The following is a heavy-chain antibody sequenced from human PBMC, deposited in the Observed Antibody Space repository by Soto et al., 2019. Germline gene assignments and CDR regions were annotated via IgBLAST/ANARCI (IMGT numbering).Heavy chain of an antibody. Sequence: QVQLVQSGAEVKKPGASVKVSCKASGYTFTSYDINWGRQATGQGREWMGWMNPNSGNTGYEQKFDGRGTMTRNTSTRTAYMELSSLRSEDTAVYYCARGEGSVVWGDYGDYWGQGTLVTVSS. CDR1: GYTFTSYD. V-gene: IGHV1-8*01. CDR2: MNPNSGNT. CDR3: ARGEGSVVWGDYGDY. J-gene: IGHJ4*02. D-gene: IGHD2-15*01.